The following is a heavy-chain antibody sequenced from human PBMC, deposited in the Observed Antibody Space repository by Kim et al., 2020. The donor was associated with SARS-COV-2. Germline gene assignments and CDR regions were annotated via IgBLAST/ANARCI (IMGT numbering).Heavy chain of an antibody. J-gene: IGHJ6*02. Sequence: GGSLRLSCAASGFTFSLYAMSWVRQAPGKGLEWVSSISGNGESTYYADSVKGRFTISRDTSKSTLYLQMNSLRAEDTAVYYCARDRRGFHPYYGMDVWGRGTTVTVSS. CDR3: ARDRRGFHPYYGMDV. CDR2: ISGNGEST. D-gene: IGHD3-10*01. V-gene: IGHV3-23*01. CDR1: GFTFSLYA.